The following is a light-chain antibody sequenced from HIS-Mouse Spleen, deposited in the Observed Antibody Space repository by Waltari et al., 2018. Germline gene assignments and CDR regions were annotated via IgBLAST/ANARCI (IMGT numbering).Light chain of an antibody. CDR3: CSYAGSYTGV. CDR2: DVS. CDR1: SSDVVGYTY. J-gene: IGLJ1*01. Sequence: QSALTQPRSVSGSPGQSVTISCTGTSSDVVGYTYVSWYQQHPGKAPKLVSYDVSKRPSGVPDRFSGSKSGNTASLTISGLQAEDEADYYCCSYAGSYTGVFGTGTKVTVL. V-gene: IGLV2-11*01.